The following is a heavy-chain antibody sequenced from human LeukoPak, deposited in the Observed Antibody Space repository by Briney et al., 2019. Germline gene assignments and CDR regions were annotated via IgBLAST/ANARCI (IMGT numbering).Heavy chain of an antibody. CDR2: IYYSGST. D-gene: IGHD1/OR15-1a*01. Sequence: PSETLSLTCTVSGGSISSSSYYWGWIRQPPGKGLEWIGSIYYSGSTYYNPSLKSRVTISVDTSKNQFSLKLSSVTAADTAVYYCARHLNNRRYYFDYWGQGTLVTVSS. J-gene: IGHJ4*02. CDR3: ARHLNNRRYYFDY. V-gene: IGHV4-39*01. CDR1: GGSISSSSYY.